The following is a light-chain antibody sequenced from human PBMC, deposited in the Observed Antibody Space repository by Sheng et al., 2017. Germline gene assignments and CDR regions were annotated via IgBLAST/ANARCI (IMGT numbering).Light chain of an antibody. Sequence: QSVLTQPPSASGTPGQRVTISCSGSNSNIGSNTVNWYRQLPQTAPKLLIYANNQRPSGVPERFSGSRSGTSASLAINGLQSEDEADYYCAAWDDSLNGVVFGGGTKLTVL. J-gene: IGLJ3*02. CDR1: NSNIGSNT. CDR2: ANN. V-gene: IGLV1-44*01. CDR3: AAWDDSLNGVV.